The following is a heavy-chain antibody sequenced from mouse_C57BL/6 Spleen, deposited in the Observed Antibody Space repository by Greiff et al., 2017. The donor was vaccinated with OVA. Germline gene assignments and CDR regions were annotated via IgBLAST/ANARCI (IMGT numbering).Heavy chain of an antibody. CDR2: INPSTGGT. J-gene: IGHJ4*01. CDR1: GYSFTGYY. CDR3: ARERITTVVAEAMDY. Sequence: EVQRVESGPELVKPGASVKISCKASGYSFTGYYMNWVKQSPEKSLEWIGEINPSTGGTTYNQKFKAKATLTVDKSSSTAYMQLKSLTSEDSAVYYCARERITTVVAEAMDYWGQGTSVTVSA. D-gene: IGHD1-1*01. V-gene: IGHV1-42*01.